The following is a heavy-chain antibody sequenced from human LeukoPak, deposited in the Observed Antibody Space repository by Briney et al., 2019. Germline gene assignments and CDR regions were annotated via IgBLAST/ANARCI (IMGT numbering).Heavy chain of an antibody. Sequence: SETLSLTCTVSGGSISSYYWSWIRQPPGKGLEWIGYIYTSGSNNYNPSLKGRVTISADTSKNQFSLKLSSVTAADTAVYYCARQMAAAGSKYFDYWGQGTLVTVSS. CDR2: IYTSGSN. CDR1: GGSISSYY. D-gene: IGHD6-13*01. V-gene: IGHV4-4*09. CDR3: ARQMAAAGSKYFDY. J-gene: IGHJ4*02.